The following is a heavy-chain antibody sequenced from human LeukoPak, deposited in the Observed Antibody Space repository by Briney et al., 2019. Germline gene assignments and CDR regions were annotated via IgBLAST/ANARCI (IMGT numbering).Heavy chain of an antibody. D-gene: IGHD1-26*01. CDR1: GGTLSSYA. CDR3: AREAGAPARYYFDY. J-gene: IGHJ4*02. Sequence: SVKVSCNASGGTLSSYAINWVRQAPGQRLEWMGEITPILGTTNYAQKFQGRVTIPADESTSTAYMELTSLRSEDTAVYYCAREAGAPARYYFDYWGQGTLVTVSS. V-gene: IGHV1-69*13. CDR2: ITPILGTT.